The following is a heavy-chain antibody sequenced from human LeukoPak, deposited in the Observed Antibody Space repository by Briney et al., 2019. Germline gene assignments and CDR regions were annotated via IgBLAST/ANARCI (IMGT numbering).Heavy chain of an antibody. V-gene: IGHV4-59*03. J-gene: IGHJ4*02. CDR3: ASCRDGYNCDY. CDR1: GRSINSYY. CDR2: IYYSGST. D-gene: IGHD5-24*01. Sequence: PAESLSLTCTVSGRSINSYYWSWIRQPPGKGLEWIGYIYYSGSTNYNPSLKSRVTISVETPTNQFSLKLTSVTAATTAVYYCASCRDGYNCDYWGQGILVTVSS.